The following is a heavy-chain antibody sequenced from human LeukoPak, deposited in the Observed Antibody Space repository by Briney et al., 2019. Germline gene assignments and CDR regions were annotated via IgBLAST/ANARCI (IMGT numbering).Heavy chain of an antibody. V-gene: IGHV5-51*01. CDR2: INPVDSET. CDR3: ARQGSSTTSWQTIDY. J-gene: IGHJ4*02. CDR1: GYRFTDHW. D-gene: IGHD2-2*01. Sequence: GESLKISCKGSGYRFTDHWIAWVRQMPGKGLECMGIINPVDSETRYSPSFQGQVTISVDKSITTASLQWSSLRASDTAMYYCARQGSSTTSWQTIDYWGQGTLVSVSS.